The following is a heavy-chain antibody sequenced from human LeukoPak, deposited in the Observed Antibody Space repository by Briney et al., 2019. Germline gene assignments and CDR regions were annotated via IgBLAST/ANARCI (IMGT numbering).Heavy chain of an antibody. J-gene: IGHJ4*02. V-gene: IGHV1-69*04. CDR2: IIPILGIA. D-gene: IGHD6-13*01. Sequence: SVKVSCKASGGTFSSYAISWVRQAPGQGLEWMGRIIPILGIANYAQKFQGRVTITADKSTSTACMELSSLRSEDTAVYYCARESRFSSSWYDRQRYFDYWGQGTLVTVSS. CDR1: GGTFSSYA. CDR3: ARESRFSSSWYDRQRYFDY.